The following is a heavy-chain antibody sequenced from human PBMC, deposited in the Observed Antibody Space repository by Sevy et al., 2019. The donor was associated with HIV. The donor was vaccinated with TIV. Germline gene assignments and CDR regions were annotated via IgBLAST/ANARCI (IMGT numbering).Heavy chain of an antibody. CDR2: FDPEDGET. Sequence: ASVKVSCKVSGYTLTELSMHWVRQAPGKGLEWMGGFDPEDGETIYAQKFQGRVTMTEDKSTDTAYMELSSLRSEDTAVYYCATGFLLYCSSTSCYSAFDIWGQGTMVTVSS. CDR1: GYTLTELS. J-gene: IGHJ3*02. CDR3: ATGFLLYCSSTSCYSAFDI. D-gene: IGHD2-2*01. V-gene: IGHV1-24*01.